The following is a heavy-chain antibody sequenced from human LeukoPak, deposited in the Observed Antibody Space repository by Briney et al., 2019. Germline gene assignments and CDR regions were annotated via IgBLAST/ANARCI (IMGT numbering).Heavy chain of an antibody. CDR2: ISSSSTYI. CDR3: ARARALLVVFDAFDI. J-gene: IGHJ3*02. V-gene: IGHV3-21*01. Sequence: GGSLRLSCAASGFTFSDYSMNWVRRAPGKGLEWVSSISSSSTYIYYADSLKGRFTISRDNAKSSLYLQMNSLRGEDTAVYYCARARALLVVFDAFDIWGQGTMVTVSS. D-gene: IGHD3-22*01. CDR1: GFTFSDYS.